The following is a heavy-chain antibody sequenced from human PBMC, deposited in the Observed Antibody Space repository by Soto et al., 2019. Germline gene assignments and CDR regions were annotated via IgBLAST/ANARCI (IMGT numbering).Heavy chain of an antibody. D-gene: IGHD2-15*01. CDR1: GFTFGDYA. Sequence: GGSLRLSCTASGFTFGDYAMSWFRQAPGKGLEWVGFIRSKAYGGTTEYAASVKGRFTISRDDSKSIAYLQMNSLKTEDTAVYYCTRDLKVEDGVVAANPNWFDPWGQGTLVTVSS. CDR3: TRDLKVEDGVVAANPNWFDP. V-gene: IGHV3-49*03. J-gene: IGHJ5*02. CDR2: IRSKAYGGTT.